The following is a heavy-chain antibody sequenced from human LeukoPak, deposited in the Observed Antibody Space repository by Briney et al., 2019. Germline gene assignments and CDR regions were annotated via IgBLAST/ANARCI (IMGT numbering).Heavy chain of an antibody. J-gene: IGHJ4*02. CDR3: ARDPYYDFWSGYYPPYFDY. Sequence: GGSLRLSCAASGFTFSSYWMSWVRQAPGKGLEWVAVISYDGCNKYYADSVKGRFTISRDNSKNTLYLQMNSLRAEDTAVYYCARDPYYDFWSGYYPPYFDYWGQGTLVTVSS. D-gene: IGHD3-3*01. CDR1: GFTFSSYW. V-gene: IGHV3-30-3*01. CDR2: ISYDGCNK.